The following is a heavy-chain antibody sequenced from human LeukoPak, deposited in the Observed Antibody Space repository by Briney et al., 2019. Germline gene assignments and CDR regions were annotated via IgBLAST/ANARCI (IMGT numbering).Heavy chain of an antibody. V-gene: IGHV4-34*01. J-gene: IGHJ5*02. CDR2: INHSGST. CDR1: GGSFSGYY. Sequence: SETLSLTCAVYGGSFSGYYWSWIRQPPGKGLEWIGEINHSGSTNYNPSLKSRVTLSVDTTKNKFSMKLSTVTAADTAVYYCARVADRFDPWGQGTLVTVSS. CDR3: ARVADRFDP.